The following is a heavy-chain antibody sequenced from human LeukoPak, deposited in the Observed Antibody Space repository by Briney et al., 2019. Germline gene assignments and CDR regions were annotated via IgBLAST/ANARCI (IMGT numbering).Heavy chain of an antibody. CDR3: ASLYVRTGFDY. J-gene: IGHJ4*02. D-gene: IGHD2-2*02. Sequence: GGSLRLSCAASGFTFSTYSMNWVRQAPGKGLEWVSYISSSGSTIYYADSVKGRFTISRDNAKNSLYLQMNSLRAEDTAVYYCASLYVRTGFDYWGQGTLVTVSS. V-gene: IGHV3-48*04. CDR1: GFTFSTYS. CDR2: ISSSGSTI.